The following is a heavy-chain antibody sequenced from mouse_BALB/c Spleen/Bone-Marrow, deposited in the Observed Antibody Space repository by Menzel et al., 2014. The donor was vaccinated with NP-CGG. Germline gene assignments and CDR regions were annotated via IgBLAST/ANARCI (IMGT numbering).Heavy chain of an antibody. Sequence: DVKLVESGGGLVQPGGSLRLSCTTSGFTFTDYYMSWVRQPPGKALEWLAFIRNKAYGYTTEYSASVRGRFTISRDNSQSILYLQMNTLRAEDSATYYCARFPMDYWGQGTPVTVSS. V-gene: IGHV7-3*02. CDR1: GFTFTDYY. CDR3: ARFPMDY. CDR2: IRNKAYGYTT. J-gene: IGHJ4*01.